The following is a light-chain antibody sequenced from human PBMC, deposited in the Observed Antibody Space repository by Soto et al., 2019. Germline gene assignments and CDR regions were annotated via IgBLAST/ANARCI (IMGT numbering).Light chain of an antibody. Sequence: DIQLTQSPSALSAAVGARVTINSQASQDISKFLNWYQHKPGKAPKLLIFDAANLQPGVPSRFSGSGPGANVTLTICSLQPEDIETYVCQQYENLPWTFGQGTKVDIK. J-gene: IGKJ1*01. V-gene: IGKV1-33*01. CDR3: QQYENLPWT. CDR2: DAA. CDR1: QDISKF.